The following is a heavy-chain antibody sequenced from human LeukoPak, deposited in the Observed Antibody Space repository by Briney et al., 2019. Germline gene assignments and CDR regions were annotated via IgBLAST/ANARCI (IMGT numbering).Heavy chain of an antibody. V-gene: IGHV3-48*03. Sequence: SGGSLRLSCAASGFTFSSYEMNWVRQAPGKGLEWISYINISGSTTYYADSVKGRFTISRDNAKNSLYLQMNSLRAEDTAVYYCAGGTYDLEWFANLNTPDYWGQGTLVTVSS. CDR2: INISGSTT. D-gene: IGHD3-3*01. J-gene: IGHJ4*02. CDR3: AGGTYDLEWFANLNTPDY. CDR1: GFTFSSYE.